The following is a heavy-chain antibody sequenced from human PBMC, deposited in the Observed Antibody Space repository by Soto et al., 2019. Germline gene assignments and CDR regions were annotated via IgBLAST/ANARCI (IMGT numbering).Heavy chain of an antibody. V-gene: IGHV3-74*01. CDR2: INPDGSRI. CDR1: GFTFSSYW. D-gene: IGHD3-9*01. J-gene: IGHJ4*02. CDR3: TTDRAYYDILTPDY. Sequence: PGGSLRLSCAASGFTFSSYWMHWVRQGPGKGLVWVSRINPDGSRIDYEDSVKGRFTISRDNARNTLYLQMNSLKTEDTAVYYCTTDRAYYDILTPDYWGQGTLVTVS.